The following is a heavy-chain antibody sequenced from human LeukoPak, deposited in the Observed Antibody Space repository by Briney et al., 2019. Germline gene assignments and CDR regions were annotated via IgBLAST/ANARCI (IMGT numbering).Heavy chain of an antibody. CDR2: ISGSGGST. CDR3: AKVGAAATLRGAFDI. Sequence: GGSLRLSCAASGFTFSGYAMSWVRQAPGEGLEWVSAISGSGGSTYYADSVKGRFTISRDNSKNTLYLQMNSLRAEDTAVYYCAKVGAAATLRGAFDIWGQGTMVTVTS. CDR1: GFTFSGYA. V-gene: IGHV3-23*01. J-gene: IGHJ3*02. D-gene: IGHD6-13*01.